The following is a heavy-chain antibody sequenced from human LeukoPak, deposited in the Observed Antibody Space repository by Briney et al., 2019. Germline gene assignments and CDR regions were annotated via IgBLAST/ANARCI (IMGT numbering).Heavy chain of an antibody. V-gene: IGHV4-4*07. CDR2: IYTSGST. CDR3: ARMGRYSSSWYLPNDAFDI. CDR1: GGSISSYY. D-gene: IGHD6-13*01. Sequence: SETLSLTCTVSGGSISSYYWSWIRQPAGKGLEWIGRIYTSGSTNYNPPLKSRVTMSVDTSKNQFSLKLSSVTAADTAVYYCARMGRYSSSWYLPNDAFDIWGQGTMVTVSS. J-gene: IGHJ3*02.